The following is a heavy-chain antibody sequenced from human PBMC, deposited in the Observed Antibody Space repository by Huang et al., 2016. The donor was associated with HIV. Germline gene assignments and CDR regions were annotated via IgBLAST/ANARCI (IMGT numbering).Heavy chain of an antibody. D-gene: IGHD2-2*03. Sequence: QVQLVQSGAEFKKPGASLKLSCAASGYIFTTYSIHWFRRVPGQSLQRLGWNDAGNGRIPCLQRFNGRFMLSRDRSAATVYMQVSGLTADETATYFCARAARGDGYHGAFDVWGQGTMVTV. V-gene: IGHV1-3*01. CDR2: NDAGNGRI. J-gene: IGHJ3*01. CDR1: GYIFTTYS. CDR3: ARAARGDGYHGAFDV.